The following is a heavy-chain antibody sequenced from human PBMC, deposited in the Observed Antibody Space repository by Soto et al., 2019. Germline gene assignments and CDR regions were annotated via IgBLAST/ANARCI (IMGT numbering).Heavy chain of an antibody. CDR2: ISSSSSYT. V-gene: IGHV3-11*05. CDR3: ARVVEMATMFDP. J-gene: IGHJ5*02. Sequence: QVQLVESGGGLVKPGGSLRLSCAASGFTFSDYYMSWIRQAPGKGLEWVSYISSSSSYTNYADSVKGRFTISRDNAKNSLYLQMNSLRAEDTAVYYCARVVEMATMFDPWGQGTQVTVSS. D-gene: IGHD5-12*01. CDR1: GFTFSDYY.